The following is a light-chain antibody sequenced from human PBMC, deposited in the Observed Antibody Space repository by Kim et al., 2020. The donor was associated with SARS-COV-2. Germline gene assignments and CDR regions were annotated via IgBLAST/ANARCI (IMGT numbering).Light chain of an antibody. CDR1: QGLNTD. J-gene: IGKJ4*01. CDR2: TAF. V-gene: IGKV1-17*02. Sequence: SGGERVPIPFRASQGLNTDQGWYQQKPGRAPKRLIYTAFRLEGGVSSRFSGSGSGTEFTLTISNLQPEDIATYYCLQHFNYPRVTFGGGTKVDIK. CDR3: LQHFNYPRVT.